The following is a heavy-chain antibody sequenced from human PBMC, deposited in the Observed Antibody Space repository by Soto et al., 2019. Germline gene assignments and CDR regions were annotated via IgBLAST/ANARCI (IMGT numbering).Heavy chain of an antibody. CDR1: GGSISRSSLY. D-gene: IGHD3-3*01. J-gene: IGHJ4*02. CDR3: ARHGSTGITIFGVARTTQFDY. CDR2: IFYSGST. V-gene: IGHV4-39*01. Sequence: SETLSLTCSVSGGSISRSSLYWGWIRQPPGKGLEWIGSIFYSGSTYYNPSLKSRVTISVDTSKNQFSLRLSSVTAADTAVYYCARHGSTGITIFGVARTTQFDYWGQGTLVTVSS.